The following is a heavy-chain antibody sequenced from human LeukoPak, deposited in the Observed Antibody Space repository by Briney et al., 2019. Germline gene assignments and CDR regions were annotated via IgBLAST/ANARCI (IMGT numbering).Heavy chain of an antibody. J-gene: IGHJ4*02. CDR3: ARAPNYPFITGVDY. CDR1: GGSFSGYY. D-gene: IGHD4/OR15-4a*01. Sequence: SETLSLTCAVYGGSFSGYYWSWIRQPPGKGLEWIGEINHSGSTNYNPSLKSRVTISVDTSKNQFSLKLSSVTAADTAVYYCARAPNYPFITGVDYWGQGTLVTVSS. CDR2: INHSGST. V-gene: IGHV4-34*01.